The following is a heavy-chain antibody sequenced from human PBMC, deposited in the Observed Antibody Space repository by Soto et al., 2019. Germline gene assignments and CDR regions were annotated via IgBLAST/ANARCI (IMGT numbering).Heavy chain of an antibody. V-gene: IGHV3-15*01. Sequence: GGSLRLSCAASGFTFSNAWMSWVRQAPGKGLEWVGRIKSKTDGGTTDYAAPVKGRFTISRDDSKNTLYLQMNSLKTEDTAVYYCTTTYGDYGSAFDYWGQGTLVTVSS. J-gene: IGHJ4*02. CDR2: IKSKTDGGTT. CDR1: GFTFSNAW. CDR3: TTTYGDYGSAFDY. D-gene: IGHD4-17*01.